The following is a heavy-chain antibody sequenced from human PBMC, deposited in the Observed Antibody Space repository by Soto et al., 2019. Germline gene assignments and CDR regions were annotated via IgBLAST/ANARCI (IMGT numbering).Heavy chain of an antibody. CDR2: ILRDGSNK. J-gene: IGHJ2*01. V-gene: IGHV3-30*18. Sequence: QVQLVESGGGVVQPGRSLRLSCAASGFTFSSYGMHWVRQVPGKGLEWVAVILRDGSNKYYADSVKGRFTISRDDSKNTMYLQLNSLRTEDTALYYCAKENGDYDWYFDLWGRGTLVAVSS. CDR1: GFTFSSYG. D-gene: IGHD4-17*01. CDR3: AKENGDYDWYFDL.